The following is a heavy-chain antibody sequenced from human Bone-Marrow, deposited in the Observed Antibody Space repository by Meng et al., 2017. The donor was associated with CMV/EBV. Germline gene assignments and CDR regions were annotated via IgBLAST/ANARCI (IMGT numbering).Heavy chain of an antibody. V-gene: IGHV1-46*01. CDR1: GYTFTSYY. CDR3: ARGRYGGAYYYYGMDV. J-gene: IGHJ6*02. D-gene: IGHD4-23*01. CDR2: INPSGGST. Sequence: ASVKVSCKASGYTFTSYYMHWVRQAPGQGLEWMGIINPSGGSTSYAQKFQGRVTMTRDTSTSTVYMELSSLRPEDTAVYYCARGRYGGAYYYYGMDVWGQGTTVTVSS.